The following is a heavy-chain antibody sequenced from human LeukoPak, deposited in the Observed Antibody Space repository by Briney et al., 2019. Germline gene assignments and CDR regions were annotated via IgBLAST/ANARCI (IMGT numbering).Heavy chain of an antibody. CDR1: GYTFTSYG. J-gene: IGHJ6*03. Sequence: GASVKVSCKASGYTFTSYGISWVRQAPGQGLEWMGWISAYNGNTNYAQKLQGRVTMTTDTSTSTAYMELRSLRSDDTAVYYCARLYSSGWYLGDYYYYYMDVWGKGTTVTVSS. V-gene: IGHV1-18*01. CDR2: ISAYNGNT. CDR3: ARLYSSGWYLGDYYYYYMDV. D-gene: IGHD6-19*01.